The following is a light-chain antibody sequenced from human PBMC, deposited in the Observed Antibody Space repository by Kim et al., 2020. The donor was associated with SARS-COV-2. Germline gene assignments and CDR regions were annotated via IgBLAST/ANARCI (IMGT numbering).Light chain of an antibody. Sequence: LPPWEIAPLSCRASQSVSRSYLAWCHQNLGQAPRLLIYGASIRATGIPDRFSGSGSGTDFTLTISRLEPEDFAVYYCQQYGSSPTFGGGTKVDIK. J-gene: IGKJ4*01. CDR1: QSVSRSY. V-gene: IGKV3-20*01. CDR2: GAS. CDR3: QQYGSSPT.